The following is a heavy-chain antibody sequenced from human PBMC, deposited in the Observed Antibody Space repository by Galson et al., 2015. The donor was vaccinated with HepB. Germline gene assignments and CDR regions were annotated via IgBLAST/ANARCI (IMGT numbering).Heavy chain of an antibody. CDR1: GYTFTSYD. V-gene: IGHV1-8*01. D-gene: IGHD3-3*01. Sequence: SVKVSCKASGYTFTSYDINWVRQATGQGLEWMGWMNPNSGNTGYAQKFQGRVTMTRNTSISTAYMELSSLRSEDTAVYYCARSSGKRITIFGVVTPRHFDYWGQGTLVTVSS. CDR2: MNPNSGNT. J-gene: IGHJ4*02. CDR3: ARSSGKRITIFGVVTPRHFDY.